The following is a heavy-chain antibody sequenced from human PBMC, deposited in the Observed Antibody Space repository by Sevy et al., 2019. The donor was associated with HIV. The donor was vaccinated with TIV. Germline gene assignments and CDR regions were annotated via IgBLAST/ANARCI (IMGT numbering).Heavy chain of an antibody. D-gene: IGHD2-2*01. J-gene: IGHJ3*02. CDR2: INHSGST. Sequence: SETLSLTCAVYGGSFSGYYWSWIRQPPAKGLEWIGEINHSGSTNYNPSLKSRVTISGDTSKNQFSLKLSSVTAADTAVYYCARHCSSTSCSHAFDIWGQGTMVTVSS. CDR1: GGSFSGYY. V-gene: IGHV4-34*01. CDR3: ARHCSSTSCSHAFDI.